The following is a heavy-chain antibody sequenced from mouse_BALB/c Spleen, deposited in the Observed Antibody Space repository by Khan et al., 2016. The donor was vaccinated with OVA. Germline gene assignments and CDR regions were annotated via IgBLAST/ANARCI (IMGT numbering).Heavy chain of an antibody. D-gene: IGHD1-1*01. CDR1: GYSLTGYY. CDR3: ARGDYYGSSSIAY. Sequence: LVKTGASVKISCKASGYSLTGYYMHWVKQSHGKSLVWIGYISCYNGVISYIQKFTGKATFTVDTSSSTAYMQFNSLTSEDSAVYYCARGDYYGSSSIAYWDQGTLDTVSA. CDR2: ISCYNGVI. J-gene: IGHJ3*01. V-gene: IGHV1S34*01.